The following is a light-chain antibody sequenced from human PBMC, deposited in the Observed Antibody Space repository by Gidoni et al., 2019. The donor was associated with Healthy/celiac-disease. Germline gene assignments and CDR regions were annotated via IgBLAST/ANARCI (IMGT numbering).Light chain of an antibody. CDR3: QQRSNWPPVYT. V-gene: IGKV3-11*01. CDR1: QSVSSY. CDR2: DAS. J-gene: IGKJ2*01. Sequence: EIVWTQSPATLSLSPGERATLSCRASQSVSSYLAWYQQKPGQAPRLLIYDASNRATGIPARFSGSGSGTDFTLTISSLEPEDFAVYYCQQRSNWPPVYTFGQGTKLEIK.